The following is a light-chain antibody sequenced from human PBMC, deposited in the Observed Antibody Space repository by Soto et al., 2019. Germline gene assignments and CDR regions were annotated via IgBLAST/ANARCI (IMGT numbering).Light chain of an antibody. J-gene: IGKJ1*01. V-gene: IGKV1-5*03. CDR2: LAS. CDR1: QTISSW. CDR3: QQYHSYSRT. Sequence: IQMTQSPSTLSGSVGDRVTITCRASQTISSWLAWYQQKPGKAPKLLIYLASSLQSGVPARFSGSGSATEFTLSISSLQPDDFATYYCQQYHSYSRTFGQGTKVDIK.